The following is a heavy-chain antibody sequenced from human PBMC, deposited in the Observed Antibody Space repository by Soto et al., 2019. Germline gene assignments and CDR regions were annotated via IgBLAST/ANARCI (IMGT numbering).Heavy chain of an antibody. CDR3: ARDSGGSYRINWFDP. J-gene: IGHJ5*02. D-gene: IGHD1-26*01. CDR2: INAGNGNT. Sequence: ASVKVSCKASGYTFTSYAMHWVRQAPGQRLEWMGWINAGNGNTKYSQKFQGRVTITRDTSASTAYMELSSLRSEDTAVYYCARDSGGSYRINWFDPWGQGTLVTVSS. CDR1: GYTFTSYA. V-gene: IGHV1-3*01.